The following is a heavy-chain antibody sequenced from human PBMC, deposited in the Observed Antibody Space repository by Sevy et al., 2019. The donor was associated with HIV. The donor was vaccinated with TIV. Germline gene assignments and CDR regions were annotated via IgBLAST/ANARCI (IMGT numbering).Heavy chain of an antibody. CDR2: IVVGSGNT. J-gene: IGHJ6*02. Sequence: ASVKVSCKASGFTFTSSAVQWVRQARGQRLEWIGWIVVGSGNTNYAQKFQERVTITRDMSTSTAYMELSSLRSEDTAVYYCAADSYCGGDCLSGDYYYDMEVWGQGTTVTVSS. D-gene: IGHD2-21*01. V-gene: IGHV1-58*01. CDR1: GFTFTSSA. CDR3: AADSYCGGDCLSGDYYYDMEV.